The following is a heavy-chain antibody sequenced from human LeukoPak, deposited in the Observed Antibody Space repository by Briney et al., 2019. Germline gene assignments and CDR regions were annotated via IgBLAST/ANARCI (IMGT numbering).Heavy chain of an antibody. J-gene: IGHJ5*02. CDR2: ISGSGGST. Sequence: AGGSLRLSCAASGFTFNGYGMTWVRQAPGKGLEWVSSISGSGGSTYYADSVKGRFTISRDNSENTVYLQMNSLRAEDTAVYYCAKGMSWFDPWGQGTLVTVSS. CDR1: GFTFNGYG. V-gene: IGHV3-23*01. CDR3: AKGMSWFDP.